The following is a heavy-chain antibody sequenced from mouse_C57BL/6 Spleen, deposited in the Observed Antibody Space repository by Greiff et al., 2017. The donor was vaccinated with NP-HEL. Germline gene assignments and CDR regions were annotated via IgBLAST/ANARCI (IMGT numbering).Heavy chain of an antibody. J-gene: IGHJ3*01. CDR2: IHPNSGST. V-gene: IGHV1-64*01. D-gene: IGHD4-1*01. CDR3: ANNWVWFAY. CDR1: GYTFTSYW. Sequence: VQLQQPGAELVKPGASVKLSCKASGYTFTSYWMHWVKQRPGQGLEWIGMIHPNSGSTNYNEKFKSKATLTVDKSSGTAYMQRSSLTSEDSAVYDGANNWVWFAYWGQGTLVTVSA.